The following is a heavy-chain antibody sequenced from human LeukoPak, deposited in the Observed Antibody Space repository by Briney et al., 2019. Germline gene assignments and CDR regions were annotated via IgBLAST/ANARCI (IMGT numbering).Heavy chain of an antibody. CDR3: AKDHQNWGSSAFWFDP. Sequence: EGSLRLSCAASGFTFSSYGMHWVRQAPGKGLEWVAFIRYDGSNKYYADSVKGRFTISRDNSKNTLYLQMNSLRAEDTAVYYCAKDHQNWGSSAFWFDPWGQGTLVTVSS. CDR1: GFTFSSYG. CDR2: IRYDGSNK. D-gene: IGHD7-27*01. V-gene: IGHV3-30*02. J-gene: IGHJ5*02.